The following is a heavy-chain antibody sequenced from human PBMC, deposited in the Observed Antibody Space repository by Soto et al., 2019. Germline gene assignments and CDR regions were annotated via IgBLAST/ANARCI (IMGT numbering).Heavy chain of an antibody. CDR2: INAGNGNT. CDR1: GYTFTSYA. CDR3: ARAGVGATPNDY. J-gene: IGHJ4*02. V-gene: IGHV1-3*05. D-gene: IGHD1-26*01. Sequence: QVQLVESGAEEKKPGASVKVSCKACGYTFTSYAMHWVRQAPGQRLEWMGWINAGNGNTKYSQKFQGRVTITRDTSASTAYMELSSLRSEDTAVYYCARAGVGATPNDYWGQGTLVTVSS.